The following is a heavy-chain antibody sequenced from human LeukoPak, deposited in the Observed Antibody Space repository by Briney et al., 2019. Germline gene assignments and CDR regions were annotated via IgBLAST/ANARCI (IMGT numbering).Heavy chain of an antibody. Sequence: GWSLRLSCAASGFTFSSYSVNWVRQAPGKGLEWVANIKQDGSEKYYVDSVKGRFTISRDNAKNSLYLQMNSLRAEDTAVYYCASSDGYWGQGTLVTVSS. CDR1: GFTFSSYS. CDR3: ASSDGY. J-gene: IGHJ4*02. CDR2: IKQDGSEK. V-gene: IGHV3-7*03.